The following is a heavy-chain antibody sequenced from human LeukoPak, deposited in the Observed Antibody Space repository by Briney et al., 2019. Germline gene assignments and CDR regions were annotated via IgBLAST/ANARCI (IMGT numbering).Heavy chain of an antibody. CDR1: GGTFSSYA. V-gene: IGHV1-69*05. J-gene: IGHJ4*02. Sequence: SVKVSCKASGGTFSSYAISWVRQAPGQGLEWMGGIIPIFGTANYAQKFQGRVTITTDESTSTAYMELSSLRSEDTAVYYCARVYLSNGPSSGWYFDYWGQGTLVTVSS. CDR2: IIPIFGTA. D-gene: IGHD6-19*01. CDR3: ARVYLSNGPSSGWYFDY.